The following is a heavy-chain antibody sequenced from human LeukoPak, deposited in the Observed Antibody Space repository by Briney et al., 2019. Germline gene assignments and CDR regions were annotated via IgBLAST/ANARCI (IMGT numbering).Heavy chain of an antibody. Sequence: ASVKVSCKASGYTFTSYYMHWVRQAPGQGREWMGIINPSGGSTSYAQKFQGRVTMTRDTSTSTVYMELSSLRSEDTAVYYCARDLRIAAAIRKGGFDYWGQGTLVTVSS. D-gene: IGHD6-13*01. CDR3: ARDLRIAAAIRKGGFDY. J-gene: IGHJ4*02. V-gene: IGHV1-46*01. CDR2: INPSGGST. CDR1: GYTFTSYY.